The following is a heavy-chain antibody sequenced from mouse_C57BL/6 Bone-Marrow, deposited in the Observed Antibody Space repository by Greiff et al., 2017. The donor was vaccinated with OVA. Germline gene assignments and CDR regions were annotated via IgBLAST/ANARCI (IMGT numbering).Heavy chain of an antibody. V-gene: IGHV1-74*01. D-gene: IGHD1-1*01. CDR2: IHPSDSDS. CDR3: SRGFTTVVGSDY. Sequence: QVQLQQPGAELVKPGASVKVSCTASGYTFTSYWMHWVKQRPGQGLEWIGRIHPSDSDSNSNQKFTGKATLTVDKSYRTAYMQLSSLTSKDAAVDYCSRGFTTVVGSDYWGQGTTLTVSA. CDR1: GYTFTSYW. J-gene: IGHJ2*01.